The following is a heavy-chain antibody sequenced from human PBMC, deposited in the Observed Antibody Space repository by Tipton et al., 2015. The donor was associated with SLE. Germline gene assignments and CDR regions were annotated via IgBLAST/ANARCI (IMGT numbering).Heavy chain of an antibody. CDR3: ARHMADDARGMDD. CDR1: GGSISSSSYY. J-gene: IGHJ6*02. CDR2: IYYSGST. D-gene: IGHD1-1*01. V-gene: IGHV4-39*07. Sequence: TLSLTCTVSGGSISSSSYYWGWIRQPPGKGLEWIGSIYYSGSTYYNPSLKSRVTISVDTSKNQFSLKLSSVTAADTAVYYCARHMADDARGMDDWGQGPPVPVSS.